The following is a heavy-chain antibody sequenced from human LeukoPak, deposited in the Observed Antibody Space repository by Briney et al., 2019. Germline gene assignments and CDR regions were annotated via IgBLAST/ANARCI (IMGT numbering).Heavy chain of an antibody. CDR1: GFTFSSYG. CDR3: AKDSLLIYCTNGVCYLVGDARYFDY. J-gene: IGHJ4*02. Sequence: PGRSLRLSCAASGFTFSSYGMHWVRQAPGKGLEWVAFIRYDGSNKYYADSVKGRFTISRDNSKNTLYLQMNSLRAEDTAVYYCAKDSLLIYCTNGVCYLVGDARYFDYWGQGTLVTVSS. CDR2: IRYDGSNK. D-gene: IGHD2-8*01. V-gene: IGHV3-30*02.